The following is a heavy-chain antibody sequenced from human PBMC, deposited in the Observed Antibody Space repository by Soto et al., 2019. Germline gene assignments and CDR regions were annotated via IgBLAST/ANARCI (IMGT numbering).Heavy chain of an antibody. CDR2: INLNSGGT. V-gene: IGHV1-2*02. CDR1: GYSFTGYF. CDR3: ARGGDTAMVYHGMDV. J-gene: IGHJ6*02. D-gene: IGHD5-18*01. Sequence: GASVKVSCKASGYSFTGYFTQWVRQAPGQGLEWMGWINLNSGGTNYAQKFQGRVTMTRDTSISTAYMELSRLRSDDTAVYYCARGGDTAMVYHGMDVWAQGTTVTVSS.